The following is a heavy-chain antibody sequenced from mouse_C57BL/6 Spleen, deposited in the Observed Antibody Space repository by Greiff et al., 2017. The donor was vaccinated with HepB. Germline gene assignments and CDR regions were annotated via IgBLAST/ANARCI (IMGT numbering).Heavy chain of an antibody. CDR2: IDPSDSET. CDR1: GYPFTSYW. V-gene: IGHV1-52*01. D-gene: IGHD3-3*01. J-gene: IGHJ1*03. CDR3: ARGGTGYFDV. Sequence: QVQLQQPGAELVRPGSSVKLSCKASGYPFTSYWMHWVKQRPIQGLEWIGNIDPSDSETHYNQKFKDKATLTVDKSSSTAYMQLSSLTSEDSAVYYCARGGTGYFDVWGTGTTVTVSS.